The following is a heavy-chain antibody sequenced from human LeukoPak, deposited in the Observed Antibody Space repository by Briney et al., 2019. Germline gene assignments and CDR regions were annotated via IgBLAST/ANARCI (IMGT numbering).Heavy chain of an antibody. CDR1: GFTVSSNF. CDR2: IYSGGST. D-gene: IGHD7-27*01. Sequence: GGSLRLSCAASGFTVSSNFVSWVRQAPGKGLEWVSVIYSGGSTYYADSVKGRFTISRDNSKNTLYLQMSSLRAEDTAVYYCAKHTNWYYFDYWGQGTLVTVSS. CDR3: AKHTNWYYFDY. J-gene: IGHJ4*02. V-gene: IGHV3-53*01.